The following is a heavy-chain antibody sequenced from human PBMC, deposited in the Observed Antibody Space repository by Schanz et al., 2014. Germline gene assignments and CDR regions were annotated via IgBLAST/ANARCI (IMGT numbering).Heavy chain of an antibody. Sequence: VQLLESGGGLVQPGGSLRLSCAASGFPFSDYFMAWIRQPPGKGPEYVSYISSGGTTTYHSDSVKGRFTISRDNAKNSLFLQMNSLRAEDTAVYYCAKGRFGELSAFDIWGQGTWVTVSS. CDR3: AKGRFGELSAFDI. CDR2: ISSGGTTT. D-gene: IGHD3-10*01. CDR1: GFPFSDYF. J-gene: IGHJ3*02. V-gene: IGHV3-11*01.